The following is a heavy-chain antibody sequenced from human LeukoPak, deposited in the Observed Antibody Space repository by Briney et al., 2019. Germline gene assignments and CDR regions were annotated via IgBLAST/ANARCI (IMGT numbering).Heavy chain of an antibody. J-gene: IGHJ3*02. D-gene: IGHD2-2*02. Sequence: ASVKVSCKASGYTFTSYDINGVGQATGQGREGVGWRNPNSGNTGYAQKFQGRGTMTRNTTISTAYMELSSLRSEDTAVYYCAREKAYCSSTSCYRRRAFDIWGQGTMVTVSS. CDR3: AREKAYCSSTSCYRRRAFDI. CDR2: RNPNSGNT. CDR1: GYTFTSYD. V-gene: IGHV1-8*01.